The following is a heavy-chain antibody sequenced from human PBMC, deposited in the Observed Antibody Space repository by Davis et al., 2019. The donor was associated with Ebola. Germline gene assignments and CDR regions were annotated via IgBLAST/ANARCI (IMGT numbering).Heavy chain of an antibody. V-gene: IGHV3-48*01. D-gene: IGHD3-3*01. CDR3: AKGSDFWSGYRLYYGMDV. CDR1: GFTFSTYS. J-gene: IGHJ6*02. CDR2: ISSSSSTT. Sequence: GESLKLSCAASGFTFSTYSMNWVRQAPGQGLEWVLYISSSSSTTYYADSVKGRFTISRDNSKNTLYLQMSSLRAEDTAVYYCAKGSDFWSGYRLYYGMDVWGQGTTVTVSS.